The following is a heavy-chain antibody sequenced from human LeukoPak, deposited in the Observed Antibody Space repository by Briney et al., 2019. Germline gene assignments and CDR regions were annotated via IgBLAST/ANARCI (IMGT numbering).Heavy chain of an antibody. CDR3: AKDKLWDYVWGSGLDY. J-gene: IGHJ4*02. CDR2: ISGSGGST. D-gene: IGHD3-16*01. V-gene: IGHV3-23*01. Sequence: PGGSLRLSCAASGFTFSSYGMSWVRQAPGKGLGWVSAISGSGGSTYYADSVKGRFTISRDNSKNTLYLQMNSLRAEDTAVYYCAKDKLWDYVWGSGLDYWGQGTLVTVSS. CDR1: GFTFSSYG.